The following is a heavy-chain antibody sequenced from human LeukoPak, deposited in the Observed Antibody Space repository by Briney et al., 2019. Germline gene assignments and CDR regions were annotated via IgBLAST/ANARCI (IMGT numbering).Heavy chain of an antibody. D-gene: IGHD1-26*01. CDR2: IHYSGST. J-gene: IGHJ4*02. Sequence: PSETLSLTCTVSGISITTYYWSWIRQPPGKGLEWIGLIHYSGSTTSNPSLKSRVTISIDTSKNQFSLHLSSVTAADTAVDYCAGDIREVGESHYFDYWGQGILVTVTS. CDR1: GISITTYY. CDR3: AGDIREVGESHYFDY. V-gene: IGHV4-59*01.